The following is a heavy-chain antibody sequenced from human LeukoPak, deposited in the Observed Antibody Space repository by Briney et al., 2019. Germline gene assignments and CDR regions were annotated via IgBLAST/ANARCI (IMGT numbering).Heavy chain of an antibody. CDR2: IKEDGGEI. J-gene: IGHJ4*02. V-gene: IGHV3-7*03. Sequence: GGSLRLSCAASGFTFSYYNMSWVRQAPGKGLEWVANIKEDGGEIHFVDSMKGRFTFSRDNAKNSLYLQMNSLRGDDTAVYYCARSGYSHSWDYWGQGTLVIVSS. CDR3: ARSGYSHSWDY. D-gene: IGHD1-26*01. CDR1: GFTFSYYN.